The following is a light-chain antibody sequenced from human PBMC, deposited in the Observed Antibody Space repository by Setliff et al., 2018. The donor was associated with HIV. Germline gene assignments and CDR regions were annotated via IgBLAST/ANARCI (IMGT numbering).Light chain of an antibody. V-gene: IGLV3-21*01. CDR1: NIGSKI. CDR2: YDS. Sequence: SSELAQPPSMSVAPGKTARITCGGDNIGSKIVHCYQQKPGQAPVLVMSYDSDRPSGLPERFSGSNSGITATLSISRVEAEDEADYYCQVWEGSSDHGGVFGGGTQLTVL. J-gene: IGLJ3*02. CDR3: QVWEGSSDHGGV.